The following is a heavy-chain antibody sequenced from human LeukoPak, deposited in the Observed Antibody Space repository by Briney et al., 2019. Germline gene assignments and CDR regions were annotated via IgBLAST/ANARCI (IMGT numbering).Heavy chain of an antibody. CDR1: GYSFTSYW. CDR2: IYPGDSDT. V-gene: IGHV5-51*01. CDR3: ARSLYCSSTSCYYFDY. Sequence: GESLKISCKGSGYSFTSYWIGWVRQMPGKGLEWMGIIYPGDSDTRYSPSFQGQVTISADKSISTAYLQWSSLKASDTAMYYCARSLYCSSTSCYYFDYWGQGTLVTVSS. D-gene: IGHD2-2*01. J-gene: IGHJ4*02.